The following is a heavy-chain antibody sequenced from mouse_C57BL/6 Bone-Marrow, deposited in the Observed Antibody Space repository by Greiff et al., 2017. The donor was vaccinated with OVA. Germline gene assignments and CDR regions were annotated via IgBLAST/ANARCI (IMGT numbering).Heavy chain of an antibody. CDR1: GYTFTDYE. Sequence: VQLQQSGAELVRPGASVTLSCKASGYTFTDYEMHWVKQTPVHGLEWIGAIDPETGGTAYNPKFKGKAILTADKSSSTAYMELRSLTSEDSAVYYCTRYDIYYDYDASHYYAMDYWGQGTSVTVSS. V-gene: IGHV1-15*01. CDR3: TRYDIYYDYDASHYYAMDY. CDR2: IDPETGGT. D-gene: IGHD2-4*01. J-gene: IGHJ4*01.